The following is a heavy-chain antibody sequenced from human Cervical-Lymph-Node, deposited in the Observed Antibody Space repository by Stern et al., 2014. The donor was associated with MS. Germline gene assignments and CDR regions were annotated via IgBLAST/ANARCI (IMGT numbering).Heavy chain of an antibody. CDR2: ISDTGTT. J-gene: IGHJ2*01. CDR3: ARDPSTTASDWFFDL. Sequence: VQLVESGPGLVKPSETLSLTCTVSGGAVSDYYWTWIRQRPGKGLEWIGYISDTGTTNYNPSLHSRVTITLDPSQNQVSLRLRSVTAADTAVYYCARDPSTTASDWFFDLWGRGSLVTVSS. V-gene: IGHV4-59*02. CDR1: GGAVSDYY. D-gene: IGHD2-21*02.